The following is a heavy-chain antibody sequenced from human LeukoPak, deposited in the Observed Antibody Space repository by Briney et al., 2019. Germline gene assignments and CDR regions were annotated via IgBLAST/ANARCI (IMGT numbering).Heavy chain of an antibody. CDR2: ISWNSGSI. CDR3: ARESTREWELTNWFDP. D-gene: IGHD1-26*01. CDR1: GFTFDDYA. J-gene: IGHJ5*02. V-gene: IGHV3-9*01. Sequence: PGRSLRLSCAASGFTFDDYAMHWVRQAPGKGLEWVSGISWNSGSIGYADSVKGRFTISRDNAKNSLYLQMNSLRAEDTAVYYCARESTREWELTNWFDPWGQGTLVTVSS.